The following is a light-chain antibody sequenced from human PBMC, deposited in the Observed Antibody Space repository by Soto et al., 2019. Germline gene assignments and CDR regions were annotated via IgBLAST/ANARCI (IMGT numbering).Light chain of an antibody. CDR3: QPTG. V-gene: IGKV3D-11*01. CDR1: QGVSSY. CDR2: DAS. Sequence: EIVLTQSPATLSLSPGERATLSCRASQGVSSYLAWYQQKPGQAPRLLIYDASNRATGIPARFSGSGPGTDFTLTISSLEPEDFAVYYCQPTGFGQGTLLEIK. J-gene: IGKJ5*01.